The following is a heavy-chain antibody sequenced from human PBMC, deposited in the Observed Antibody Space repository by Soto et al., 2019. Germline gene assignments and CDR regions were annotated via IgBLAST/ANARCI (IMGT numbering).Heavy chain of an antibody. CDR1: GFTFSNFA. J-gene: IGHJ4*01. V-gene: IGHV3-30-3*01. CDR2: ITYDGSKK. Sequence: QVQLVESGGGVVQPGRSLRLSCAASGFTFSNFAMHWVRQAPGKGLEWVALITYDGSKKYYADSVKGRFTISRDKSSNTLDLQTNSLSPEDTAMYYCAREERGYMVGYWGQGILVSVSS. CDR3: AREERGYMVGY. D-gene: IGHD5-12*01.